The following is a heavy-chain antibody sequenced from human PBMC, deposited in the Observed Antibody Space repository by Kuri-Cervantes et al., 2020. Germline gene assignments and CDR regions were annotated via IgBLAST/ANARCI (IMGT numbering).Heavy chain of an antibody. Sequence: SQTLSLTCAVYGGSFSGYYWSWIRQPPGKGLEWIGEINHSGSTNYNPSLKSRVTISVDTSKNQFSLKLSSVTAADTAVYYCARGREWLRSRPFDYWGQGTLVTSPQ. D-gene: IGHD5-12*01. CDR1: GGSFSGYY. CDR2: INHSGST. J-gene: IGHJ4*02. CDR3: ARGREWLRSRPFDY. V-gene: IGHV4-34*01.